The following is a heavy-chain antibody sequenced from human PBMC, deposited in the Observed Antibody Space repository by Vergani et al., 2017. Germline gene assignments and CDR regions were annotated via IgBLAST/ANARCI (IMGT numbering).Heavy chain of an antibody. CDR1: EYSFGNYW. Sequence: EVELVQSGPEMRMPGESLKISCKGSEYSFGNYWIGWVRQMPGKGLEWMGIIYPADSDTRYSPSFQGQVTISADKSISTAFLQWDSLKDSDTALYYCARHTTYTDSWGQGTLVTVSS. V-gene: IGHV5-51*01. D-gene: IGHD1-1*01. CDR3: ARHTTYTDS. CDR2: IYPADSDT. J-gene: IGHJ4*02.